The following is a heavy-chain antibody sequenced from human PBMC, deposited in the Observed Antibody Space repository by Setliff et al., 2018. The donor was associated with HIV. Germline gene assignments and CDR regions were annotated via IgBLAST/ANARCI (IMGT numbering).Heavy chain of an antibody. CDR1: GGSISGSV. Sequence: SETLSLTCTVSGGSISGSVWSWIRQPPGRGLEWIGTVYHTGTTYYNSSLKSRVTISIDTSNNRFSLRLYSVTAADTAMYYCARQNYYDISGYYERPLDFDYWGQGTLVTVSS. J-gene: IGHJ4*02. V-gene: IGHV4-59*08. D-gene: IGHD3-22*01. CDR3: ARQNYYDISGYYERPLDFDY. CDR2: VYHTGTT.